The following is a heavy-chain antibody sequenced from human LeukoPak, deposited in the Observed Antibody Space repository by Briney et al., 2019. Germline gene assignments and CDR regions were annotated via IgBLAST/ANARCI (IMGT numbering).Heavy chain of an antibody. Sequence: GGSLRLSCAASGFTFSSYWMSWVRQAPGKGLEWVANIKQDGSDKYFVDSVKGRFTISRDNAKNSLYLQMNSLRAEDTAVYYCARGFMITFGGVIALPYFDYWGQGTLVTVSS. V-gene: IGHV3-7*01. D-gene: IGHD3-16*02. CDR1: GFTFSSYW. CDR3: ARGFMITFGGVIALPYFDY. J-gene: IGHJ4*02. CDR2: IKQDGSDK.